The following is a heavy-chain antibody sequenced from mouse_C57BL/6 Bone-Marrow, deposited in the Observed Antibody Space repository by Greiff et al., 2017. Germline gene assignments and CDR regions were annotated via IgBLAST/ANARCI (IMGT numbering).Heavy chain of an antibody. J-gene: IGHJ4*01. CDR2: IRNKANNHAT. V-gene: IGHV6-6*01. CDR1: GFTFSDAW. CDR3: TRQGDYYGSRDYDAMDY. D-gene: IGHD1-1*01. Sequence: EVQRVESGGGLVQPGGSMKLSCAASGFTFSDAWMDWVRQSPEKGLEWVAEIRNKANNHATYYAESVKGRFTISRDDSKSSVYLQMNSLRAEDTGIYYCTRQGDYYGSRDYDAMDYWGQGTSVTVSS.